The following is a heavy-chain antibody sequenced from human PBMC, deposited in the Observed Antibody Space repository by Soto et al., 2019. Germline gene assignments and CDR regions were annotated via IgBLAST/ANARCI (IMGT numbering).Heavy chain of an antibody. D-gene: IGHD6-13*01. CDR2: IYYSGST. J-gene: IGHJ4*02. Sequence: SETLSLTCTVSCGSIISYYWSWIRQPPGKGLEWIGYIYYSGSTNYNPSLKSRVTISVDTSKNQFSLKLSSVTAADTAVYYCARDNPGAAAGTGLDYWGQGTLVTVSS. CDR1: CGSIISYY. CDR3: ARDNPGAAAGTGLDY. V-gene: IGHV4-59*01.